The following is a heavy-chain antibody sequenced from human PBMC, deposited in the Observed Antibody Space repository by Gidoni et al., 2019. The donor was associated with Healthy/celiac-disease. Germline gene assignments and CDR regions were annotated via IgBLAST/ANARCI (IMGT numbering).Heavy chain of an antibody. CDR1: GGSISSYY. CDR3: ARKVAPWVFDY. D-gene: IGHD2-15*01. CDR2: IYYSGST. J-gene: IGHJ4*02. Sequence: QVQLQESGPGLVKPSETLSLTCTVSGGSISSYYWSWIRQPPGKGLEWIGYIYYSGSTNYNPSLKSRVTISVDTSKNQFSLKLSSVTAADTAVYYCARKVAPWVFDYWGQGTLVTVSS. V-gene: IGHV4-59*01.